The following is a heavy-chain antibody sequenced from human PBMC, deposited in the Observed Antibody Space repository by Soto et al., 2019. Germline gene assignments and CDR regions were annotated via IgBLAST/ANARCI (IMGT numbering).Heavy chain of an antibody. Sequence: EVQLVESGGGLVQPGGSLRLTCAASGFTFSSYWMHWVRQAPGKGLVWVSRINSDGSSTTYADSVKGRFTISRDNAKKTLYLQMNSLRAEDTAVYYCATSGKYYMSWFDPWGQGTLVTVSS. CDR3: ATSGKYYMSWFDP. V-gene: IGHV3-74*01. CDR2: INSDGSST. D-gene: IGHD1-26*01. CDR1: GFTFSSYW. J-gene: IGHJ5*02.